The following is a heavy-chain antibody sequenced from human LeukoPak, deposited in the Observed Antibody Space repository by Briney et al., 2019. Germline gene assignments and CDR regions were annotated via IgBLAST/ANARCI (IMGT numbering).Heavy chain of an antibody. J-gene: IGHJ3*02. D-gene: IGHD4-23*01. Sequence: PGGSLRLSCAASGFTVSGNHMSWVRQAPGKGLNWVSIIYSGGTTYYADSVEGRFTISRDNSKNTLYLQMNSLRAEDTAVYYCARDADYGGSPDAFDIWGRGTIVTVSS. CDR1: GFTVSGNH. CDR3: ARDADYGGSPDAFDI. V-gene: IGHV3-53*01. CDR2: IYSGGTT.